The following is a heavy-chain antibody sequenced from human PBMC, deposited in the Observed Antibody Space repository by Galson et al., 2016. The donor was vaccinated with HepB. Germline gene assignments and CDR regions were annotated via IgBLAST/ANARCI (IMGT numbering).Heavy chain of an antibody. CDR1: GVTFSNYG. CDR2: IWYDGNNK. D-gene: IGHD3-3*01. CDR3: AKDPWGTIFGVIMSYYYYYMDV. J-gene: IGHJ6*03. Sequence: GSLRLSCAASGVTFSNYGMHWVRQAPGKGLEWVAFIWYDGNNKNYADSVKGRFTISRDNSKNTLYLQMNSLRAEDTAVYYCAKDPWGTIFGVIMSYYYYYMDVWGKGATVTVSS. V-gene: IGHV3-30*02.